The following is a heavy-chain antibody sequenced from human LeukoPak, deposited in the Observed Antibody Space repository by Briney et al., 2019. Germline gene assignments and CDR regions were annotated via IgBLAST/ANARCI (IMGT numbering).Heavy chain of an antibody. Sequence: SETLSLTCAVSDYSITSDYYWSWIRQPPGKGLEWIGSIYHSGSTYYNPSLKNRVTISVDTSKNQFSLRLTSVTAADTAVYYCAREGSTSGTNWFDPWGQGTLVTVSS. CDR2: IYHSGST. CDR1: DYSITSDYY. D-gene: IGHD3-10*01. V-gene: IGHV4-38-2*02. CDR3: AREGSTSGTNWFDP. J-gene: IGHJ5*02.